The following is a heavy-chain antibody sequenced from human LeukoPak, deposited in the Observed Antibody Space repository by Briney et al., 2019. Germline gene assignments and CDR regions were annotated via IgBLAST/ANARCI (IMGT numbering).Heavy chain of an antibody. CDR1: GYTFTGYC. CDR3: ARACSSTSCQPGGYYYYMDV. V-gene: IGHV1-2*06. D-gene: IGHD2-2*01. CDR2: INPNSGGI. Sequence: ASVKVSCKASGYTFTGYCMHWVRQAPGQGREWMGRINPNSGGINYAQKFQGRVTMTRDTSISTAYMELSRLRSDDTAVYYCARACSSTSCQPGGYYYYMDVWGKGTTVTVSS. J-gene: IGHJ6*03.